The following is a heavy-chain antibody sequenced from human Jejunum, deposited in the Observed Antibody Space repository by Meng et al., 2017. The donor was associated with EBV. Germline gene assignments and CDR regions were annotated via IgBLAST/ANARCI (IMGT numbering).Heavy chain of an antibody. Sequence: QVKLVQSGAEVKKRGARVKVSCKASGYTLTSYAIHWVRQAPGQRLEWMGLINAGNGNTNYSPKFQGRVTITRDKPASTAYMEVSSLTSEDTAVYYCARDGAVAGTRGNCLDPWGQGTLVTVSS. CDR3: ARDGAVAGTRGNCLDP. V-gene: IGHV1-3*01. CDR2: INAGNGNT. J-gene: IGHJ5*02. CDR1: GYTLTSYA. D-gene: IGHD6-19*01.